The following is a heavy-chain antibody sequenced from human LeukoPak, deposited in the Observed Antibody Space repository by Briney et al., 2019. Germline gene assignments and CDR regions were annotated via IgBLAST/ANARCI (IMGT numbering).Heavy chain of an antibody. CDR1: GYTFTGYY. D-gene: IGHD6-13*01. J-gene: IGHJ4*02. Sequence: ASVKVSCKASGYTFTGYYMHWVRQAPGQGLEWMGWINPNSGGTNYAQKFQGRVTMTRDTSISTAYMELSRLSSDDTAVYYCARDSQQQLPYFDYWGQGTLVTVSS. CDR3: ARDSQQQLPYFDY. V-gene: IGHV1-2*02. CDR2: INPNSGGT.